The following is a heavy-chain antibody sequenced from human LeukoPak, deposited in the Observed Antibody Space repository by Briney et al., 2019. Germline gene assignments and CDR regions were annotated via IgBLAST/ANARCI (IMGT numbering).Heavy chain of an antibody. V-gene: IGHV1-69*13. Sequence: GASVKVSCKASGGTFSSYAISWVRQAPGQGLEWMGGIIPIFGTANYAQKFQGRVTITADESTSTAYMELSSLRSEDTAVYYCARDSGGRRDGYNYYFDHWGQGTLVTVSS. D-gene: IGHD5-24*01. J-gene: IGHJ4*02. CDR1: GGTFSSYA. CDR2: IIPIFGTA. CDR3: ARDSGGRRDGYNYYFDH.